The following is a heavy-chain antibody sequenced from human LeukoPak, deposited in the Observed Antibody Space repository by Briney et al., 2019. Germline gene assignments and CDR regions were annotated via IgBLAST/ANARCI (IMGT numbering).Heavy chain of an antibody. J-gene: IGHJ6*02. V-gene: IGHV3-48*01. CDR1: GFTFSSYR. Sequence: KPGVPLRLPCAASGFTFSSYRKNCVPQAPGKGRVWLSYIRSCSSNIYYADSVKARFTSSRDNAKNSMYLQMNSLRAEDTAVYYCARVGYGSGSYPPKDYGMDVWGQGTTVTVSS. D-gene: IGHD3-10*01. CDR3: ARVGYGSGSYPPKDYGMDV. CDR2: IRSCSSNI.